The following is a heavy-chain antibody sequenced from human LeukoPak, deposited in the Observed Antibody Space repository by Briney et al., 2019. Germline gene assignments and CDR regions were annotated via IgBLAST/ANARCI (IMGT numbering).Heavy chain of an antibody. J-gene: IGHJ2*01. CDR3: ARKGSAVAGYWYFDL. Sequence: GASVKVSCKASGGTFSSYAISWVRQAPGQGLEWMGGIIPIFGTANYAQKFQGRVTITADESTSTAYMELSSLRSEDTAVYYCARKGSAVAGYWYFDLWGRGTLVTVSS. V-gene: IGHV1-69*13. D-gene: IGHD6-19*01. CDR2: IIPIFGTA. CDR1: GGTFSSYA.